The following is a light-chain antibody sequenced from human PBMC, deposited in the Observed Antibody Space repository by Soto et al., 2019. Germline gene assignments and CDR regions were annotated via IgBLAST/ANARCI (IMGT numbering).Light chain of an antibody. CDR2: AAS. CDR1: QDISDY. CDR3: QQHNSYPPT. V-gene: IGKV1-9*01. Sequence: DIQLTQSPSFLSASVGDRVTITCRASQDISDYLGWYQQRPGKAPKLLIYAASTLQSGVPSRFSGSGSGTEFTLTISILQPEDFATYSCQQHNSYPPTFGAGTKVDIK. J-gene: IGKJ4*01.